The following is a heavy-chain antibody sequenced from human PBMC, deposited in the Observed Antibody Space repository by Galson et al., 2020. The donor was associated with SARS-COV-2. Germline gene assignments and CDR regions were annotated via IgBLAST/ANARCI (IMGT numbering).Heavy chain of an antibody. J-gene: IGHJ3*02. CDR3: ARLHYGEYAPEAFDI. CDR2: ISHSGST. Sequence: SETLSLTCAVSGTSISSGSYSWNWNRQPPGKGLEWIGYISHSGSTYYNPSLKSRVTISGDRSKNQFSLRLSPVTAADTAVYYCARLHYGEYAPEAFDIWGPGTRVTVAS. V-gene: IGHV4-30-2*01. CDR1: GTSISSGSYS. D-gene: IGHD4-17*01.